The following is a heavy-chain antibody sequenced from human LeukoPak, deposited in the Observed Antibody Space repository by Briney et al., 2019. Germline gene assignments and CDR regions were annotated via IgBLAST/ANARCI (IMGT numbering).Heavy chain of an antibody. CDR1: GFTFSTYW. D-gene: IGHD2/OR15-2a*01. CDR3: ARNMGDY. Sequence: GGSLRLSCAASGFTFSTYWMTWVRQAPGKGLEWVANINQDGTEKNYVDSVKGRFTISRDNAKNSLYLQMSSLRAEDTAVYYCARNMGDYWGQGTLVTVSS. J-gene: IGHJ4*02. CDR2: INQDGTEK. V-gene: IGHV3-7*04.